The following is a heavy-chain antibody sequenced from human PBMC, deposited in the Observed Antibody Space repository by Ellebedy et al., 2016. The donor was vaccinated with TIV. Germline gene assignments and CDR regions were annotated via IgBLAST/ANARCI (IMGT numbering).Heavy chain of an antibody. Sequence: GESLKISXAASGFTFSSYAMHWVRQAPGKGLEWVAVISYDGSNKYYADSVKGRFTISRDNSKNTLYLQMNSLRAEDTAVYYCARDLFSLAGTGFDYWGQGTLVTVSS. J-gene: IGHJ4*02. V-gene: IGHV3-30-3*01. CDR3: ARDLFSLAGTGFDY. D-gene: IGHD6-19*01. CDR1: GFTFSSYA. CDR2: ISYDGSNK.